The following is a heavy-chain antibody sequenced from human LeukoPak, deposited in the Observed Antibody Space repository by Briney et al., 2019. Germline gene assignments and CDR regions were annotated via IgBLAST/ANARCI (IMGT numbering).Heavy chain of an antibody. CDR1: GFSFSSYG. J-gene: IGHJ4*02. CDR3: AKDLLAYCGGDCYSMAFDY. Sequence: PGGSLRLSCAASGFSFSSYGMHWVRQAPGKGLEWVAVLWYDGSNKYYADSVKGRFTISRDSSKNTLYLQMNSLRGEDTAVYYCAKDLLAYCGGDCYSMAFDYWGQGTLVTVSS. CDR2: LWYDGSNK. D-gene: IGHD2-21*02. V-gene: IGHV3-33*06.